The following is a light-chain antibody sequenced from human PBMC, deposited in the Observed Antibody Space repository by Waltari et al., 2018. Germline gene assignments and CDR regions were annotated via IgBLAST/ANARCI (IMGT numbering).Light chain of an antibody. V-gene: IGKV1-5*03. Sequence: IHLTQSPSTLSASVGDRVTATCRASQSVKNNLAWYQQKAGKAPKVVIHKASRLEGGVPSRFSGSGYGTEFTLTISSLQPDDFATYYCQEYDSLPVTFGGGTKVEIK. J-gene: IGKJ4*01. CDR1: QSVKNN. CDR3: QEYDSLPVT. CDR2: KAS.